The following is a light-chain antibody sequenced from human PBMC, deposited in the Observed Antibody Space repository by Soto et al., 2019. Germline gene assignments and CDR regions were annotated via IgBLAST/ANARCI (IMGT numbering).Light chain of an antibody. Sequence: DIQITQSPASLCASVRGRVTITLRARQSISSWLAWYQQKPGKAPKLLIYDASILESGVPSRFSGSGSGTEFTLTISSRQPDDFATYYCQQYNRYRTFGEGTKVDIK. CDR2: DAS. CDR3: QQYNRYRT. J-gene: IGKJ1*01. CDR1: QSISSW. V-gene: IGKV1-5*01.